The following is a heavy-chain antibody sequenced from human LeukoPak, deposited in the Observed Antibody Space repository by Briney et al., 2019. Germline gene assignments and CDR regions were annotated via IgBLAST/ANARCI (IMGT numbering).Heavy chain of an antibody. CDR2: IYYSGST. J-gene: IGHJ1*01. D-gene: IGHD3-10*01. V-gene: IGHV4-59*12. Sequence: SETLSLTCTVSGGSISSYYWSWIRQPPGKGLEWIGYIYYSGSTNYNPSLKSRVTISVDRSKNQFSLKLSSVTAADTAVYYCAREGSYGSGSFQHWGQGTLVTVSS. CDR1: GGSISSYY. CDR3: AREGSYGSGSFQH.